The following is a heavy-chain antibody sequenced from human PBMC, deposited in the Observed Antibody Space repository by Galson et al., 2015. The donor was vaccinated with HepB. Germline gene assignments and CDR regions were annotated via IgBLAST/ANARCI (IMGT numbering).Heavy chain of an antibody. CDR1: GFALSTSGAR. Sequence: PALVKPTQTLTLTCTVSGFALSTSGARVSWIRQPPGKALEWLARIGWDDDKLYNTSLKTRLTISKDTSKNQVVITMTNMDPVDTSTYYCARRGPCYYYAMDVWGQGTAVTVSS. J-gene: IGHJ6*02. V-gene: IGHV2-70*04. CDR2: IGWDDDK. CDR3: ARRGPCYYYAMDV.